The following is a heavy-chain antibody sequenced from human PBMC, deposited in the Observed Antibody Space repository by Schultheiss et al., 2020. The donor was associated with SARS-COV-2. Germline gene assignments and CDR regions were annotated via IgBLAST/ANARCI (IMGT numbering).Heavy chain of an antibody. V-gene: IGHV1-46*01. CDR1: GYTFTSYY. CDR2: INPSGGST. D-gene: IGHD6-13*01. CDR3: ARDSRSWYSYYYGMDV. Sequence: ASVKVSCKASGYTFTSYYMHWVRQAPGQGLEWMGIINPSGGSTSYAQKFQGRVTITADESTSTAYMELSSLRAEDTAVYYCARDSRSWYSYYYGMDVWGQGTTVTVSS. J-gene: IGHJ6*02.